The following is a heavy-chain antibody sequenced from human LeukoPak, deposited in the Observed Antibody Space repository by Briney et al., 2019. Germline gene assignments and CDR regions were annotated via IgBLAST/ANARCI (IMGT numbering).Heavy chain of an antibody. D-gene: IGHD3-3*01. Sequence: ASVKVSCKASGGSFSSYTISWVRQAPGQGLEWMGRIIPILGIANYAQKFQGRVTITADKSTSTAYMELSSLRSEDTAVYYCARGYITIFGVVTLYNWFDPWGQGTLVTVSS. J-gene: IGHJ5*02. CDR3: ARGYITIFGVVTLYNWFDP. V-gene: IGHV1-69*02. CDR1: GGSFSSYT. CDR2: IIPILGIA.